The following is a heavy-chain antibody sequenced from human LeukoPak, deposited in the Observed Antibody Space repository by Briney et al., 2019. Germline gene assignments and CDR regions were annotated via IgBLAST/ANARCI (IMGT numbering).Heavy chain of an antibody. Sequence: GGSLRLSCAASGFTFSNYGLSWVRQPPGKGLEWVSAISGGGSATYYADSVKGRFTISRDNSKNTLFLQMNTLRADDTAVYYCAGGAGVYYYGMDVWGQGTSVTVSS. CDR3: AGGAGVYYYGMDV. J-gene: IGHJ6*02. V-gene: IGHV3-23*01. CDR2: ISGGGSAT. CDR1: GFTFSNYG.